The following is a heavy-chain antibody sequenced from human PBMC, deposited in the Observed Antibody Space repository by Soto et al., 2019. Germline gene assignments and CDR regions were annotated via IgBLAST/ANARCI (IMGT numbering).Heavy chain of an antibody. CDR3: ARVWFGEAGFDP. CDR1: GGSISSYY. V-gene: IGHV4-59*01. D-gene: IGHD3-10*01. Sequence: QVQLQESGPGLVKPSETLSLTCTVSGGSISSYYWSWIRQPPGKGLEWIGYIYYSGSTNYNPSLKSRGTISVDTSKTQCSLKLSSVTAADTAVYYCARVWFGEAGFDPWGQGPLVTVSS. CDR2: IYYSGST. J-gene: IGHJ5*02.